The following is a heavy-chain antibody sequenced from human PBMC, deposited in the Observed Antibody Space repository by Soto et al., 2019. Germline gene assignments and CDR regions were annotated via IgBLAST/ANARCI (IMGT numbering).Heavy chain of an antibody. Sequence: EVHLVESGGGLVQPGGSLRLSCAVSGFTFSTCTMNWVRQAPRKGLEWVSSISPSTSHIYYADSVKGRFTISRDNAKNSLFLQMNSLRAEDTAVYYCSGCSGGACHQNYGMDVWGQGTTVTVSS. CDR2: ISPSTSHI. J-gene: IGHJ6*02. CDR3: SGCSGGACHQNYGMDV. V-gene: IGHV3-21*01. D-gene: IGHD2-15*01. CDR1: GFTFSTCT.